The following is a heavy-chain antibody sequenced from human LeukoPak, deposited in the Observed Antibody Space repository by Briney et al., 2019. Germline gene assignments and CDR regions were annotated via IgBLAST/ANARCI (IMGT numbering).Heavy chain of an antibody. CDR2: MNPNSGNT. CDR1: GYTFTSYD. CDR3: ARVYESSSWSPFDY. D-gene: IGHD6-13*01. Sequence: ASVKVSCKASGYTFTSYDINWVRQATGQGLEWMGWMNPNSGNTGYAQKFQGRVTITRNTSISTAYMELSSLRSEDTAVYYCARVYESSSWSPFDYWGQGTLVTVSS. J-gene: IGHJ4*02. V-gene: IGHV1-8*03.